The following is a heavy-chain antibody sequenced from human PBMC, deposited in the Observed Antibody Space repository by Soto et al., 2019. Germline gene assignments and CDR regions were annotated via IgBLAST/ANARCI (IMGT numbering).Heavy chain of an antibody. V-gene: IGHV3-23*01. D-gene: IGHD3-10*01. CDR1: GFTFNSYA. Sequence: EVQLLESGGGLVQPGGSLRLSCAASGFTFNSYAMSWVRQAPGRGLEWVSGISGSGGNTYYADSVKGRFTISRDNSKNTLYLDMNSLRDEDTAVYYCATHRFGSGGFYSAYWGQGTLVTVSP. CDR3: ATHRFGSGGFYSAY. CDR2: ISGSGGNT. J-gene: IGHJ4*02.